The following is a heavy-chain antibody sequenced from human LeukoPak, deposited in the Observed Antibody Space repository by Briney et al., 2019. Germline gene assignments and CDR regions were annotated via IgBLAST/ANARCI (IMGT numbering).Heavy chain of an antibody. J-gene: IGHJ3*02. V-gene: IGHV1-69*04. Sequence: SVKVSCKASGGTFSSYAISWVRQAPGQGLEWMGRIIPTLGIANYAQKFQGRVTITADKSTSTAYMELSSLRSEDTAVYYCARAPPIHDAFDIWGQGTMVTVSS. CDR3: ARAPPIHDAFDI. CDR1: GGTFSSYA. CDR2: IIPTLGIA. D-gene: IGHD5-24*01.